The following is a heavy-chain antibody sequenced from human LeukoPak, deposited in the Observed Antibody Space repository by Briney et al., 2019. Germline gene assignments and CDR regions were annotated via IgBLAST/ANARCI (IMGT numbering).Heavy chain of an antibody. CDR2: IRYDESNK. D-gene: IGHD2-21*02. V-gene: IGHV3-30*02. CDR1: GFTFSSYG. CDR3: AKYQRSYCGGDCYRYYYYYYMDL. J-gene: IGHJ6*03. Sequence: GGSLRLSCAASGFTFSSYGMHWVRQAPGKGLEWVTFIRYDESNKYYADSVKGRFIISRDNSKNTLYLQMNSLRAEDTAVYYCAKYQRSYCGGDCYRYYYYYYMDLWGKGTTVTVSS.